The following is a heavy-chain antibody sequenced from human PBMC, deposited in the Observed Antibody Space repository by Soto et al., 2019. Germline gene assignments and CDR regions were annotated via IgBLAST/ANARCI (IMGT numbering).Heavy chain of an antibody. V-gene: IGHV3-7*03. CDR3: AIKWGAAAGDAFDI. CDR1: GFTFSSYW. Sequence: GGSLRLSCAASGFTFSSYWMSWVRQAPGKGLEWVANIKQDGSEKYYVDSVKGRFTISRDNAKNSLYLQMNSLRAEDTAVYYCAIKWGAAAGDAFDIWGQGTMVTVSS. CDR2: IKQDGSEK. J-gene: IGHJ3*02. D-gene: IGHD6-13*01.